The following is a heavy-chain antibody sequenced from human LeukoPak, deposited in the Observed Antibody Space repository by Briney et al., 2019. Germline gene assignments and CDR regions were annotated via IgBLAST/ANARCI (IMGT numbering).Heavy chain of an antibody. J-gene: IGHJ2*01. CDR3: ARCEGVVGAPFDL. Sequence: SEPLPLTCTVSGGSLNNYFWSWIRQAPGKGLEWIGEVSDSGSSNYNPSLESRLTISVDTSKDQFSLKLYSVTDADTAVYYCARCEGVVGAPFDLWGRGTLVTVSS. D-gene: IGHD2-2*01. CDR2: VSDSGSS. CDR1: GGSLNNYF. V-gene: IGHV4-34*01.